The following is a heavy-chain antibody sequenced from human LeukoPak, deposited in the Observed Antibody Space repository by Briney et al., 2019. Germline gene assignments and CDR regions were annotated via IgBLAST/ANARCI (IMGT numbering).Heavy chain of an antibody. CDR1: GGTFSSYA. CDR3: ATDRGSSGWYVSY. V-gene: IGHV1-69*06. D-gene: IGHD6-19*01. J-gene: IGHJ4*02. CDR2: IIPIFGTA. Sequence: ASVKVSCKASGGTFSSYAISWVRQAPGQGLEWMGGIIPIFGTANYAQKFQGRVTITADKSTSTAYMELSSLRSEDTAVYYCATDRGSSGWYVSYWGQGTLVTVSS.